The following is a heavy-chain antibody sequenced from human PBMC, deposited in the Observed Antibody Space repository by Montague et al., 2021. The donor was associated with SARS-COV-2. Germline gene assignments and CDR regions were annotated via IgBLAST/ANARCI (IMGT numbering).Heavy chain of an antibody. D-gene: IGHD5-18*01. Sequence: SETLSLTCVVYGGSFSGYYWSWIRQPPGKGLEWIGEINHSGSTNYNLSLKSRVTISVDTSKKQFSLRLNSVTVADTAVYYCARGGGYSYGALDYWGQGTLVTVSS. J-gene: IGHJ4*02. CDR3: ARGGGYSYGALDY. V-gene: IGHV4-34*01. CDR1: GGSFSGYY. CDR2: INHSGST.